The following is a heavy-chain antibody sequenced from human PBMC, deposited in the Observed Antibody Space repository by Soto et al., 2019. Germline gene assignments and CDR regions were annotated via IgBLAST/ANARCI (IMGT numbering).Heavy chain of an antibody. CDR3: AKGSLIFGEGVYDWFDT. CDR2: ISGSGAES. D-gene: IGHD3-10*01. J-gene: IGHJ5*02. V-gene: IGHV3-23*01. CDR1: GFTIKNYP. Sequence: ELHLLESGGAWGQPAWAPRLSCATSGFTIKNYPLAWVRQSAGKGLQWVSSISGSGAESSYADSVKGRFTISRNDSQNTRYLQMSSLRVDDTATYFCAKGSLIFGEGVYDWFDTWGQGTLVVVSS.